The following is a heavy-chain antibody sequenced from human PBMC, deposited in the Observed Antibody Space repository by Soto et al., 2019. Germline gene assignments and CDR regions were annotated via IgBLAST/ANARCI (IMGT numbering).Heavy chain of an antibody. CDR2: IVPMFGKV. CDR3: ARGGRWSGGSCYSFCASAI. CDR1: GGPFSSYG. Sequence: SSVKVSCKASGGPFSSYGISWVRQAPGQGLEWMGGIVPMFGKVNYAQKFQGRVTITADESTTTAYMELNSLKSEDTAVYYCARGGRWSGGSCYSFCASAIWGQGKTLTV. D-gene: IGHD2-15*01. J-gene: IGHJ3*02. V-gene: IGHV1-69*13.